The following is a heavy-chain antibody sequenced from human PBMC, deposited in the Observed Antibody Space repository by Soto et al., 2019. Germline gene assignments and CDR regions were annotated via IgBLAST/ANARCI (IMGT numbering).Heavy chain of an antibody. Sequence: QVPLVQSGAEVKKPGASVKVSCKASGYTFTSYAMHWVRQAPGQRLEWMGWINAGNGNTKYSQKFQGRVTITRDTSASTAYMELSSLRSEDTAVYYCARDYSSSWYVPYYGMDVWGQGTTVTVSS. D-gene: IGHD6-13*01. CDR1: GYTFTSYA. CDR2: INAGNGNT. CDR3: ARDYSSSWYVPYYGMDV. V-gene: IGHV1-3*01. J-gene: IGHJ6*02.